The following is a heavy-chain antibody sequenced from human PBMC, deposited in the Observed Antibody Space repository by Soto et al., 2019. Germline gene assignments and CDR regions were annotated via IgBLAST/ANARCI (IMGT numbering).Heavy chain of an antibody. CDR2: IYYSGST. J-gene: IGHJ4*02. Sequence: SETLSLTCTVSGGSISSSSYYWGWIRQPPGKGLEWIGSIYYSGSTYYNPSLKSRVTISVDTSKNQFSLKLSSVTAADTAVYYCASWDTVTTQALLSWGQGTLVTVSS. CDR3: ASWDTVTTQALLS. CDR1: GGSISSSSYY. V-gene: IGHV4-39*01. D-gene: IGHD4-17*01.